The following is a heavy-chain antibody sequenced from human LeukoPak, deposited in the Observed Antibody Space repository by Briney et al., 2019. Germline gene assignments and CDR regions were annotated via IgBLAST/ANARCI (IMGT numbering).Heavy chain of an antibody. J-gene: IGHJ4*02. V-gene: IGHV4-30-2*01. CDR3: ARDLSTRPYYFDY. D-gene: IGHD2-2*01. CDR1: GGSISSGSYY. CDR2: IYHSGST. Sequence: SETLSLTCTVSGGSISSGSYYWSWIRQPAGKGLEWIGYIYHSGSTYYNPSLKSRVTISVDRSKNQFSLKLSSVTAADTAVYYCARDLSTRPYYFDYWGQGTLVTVSS.